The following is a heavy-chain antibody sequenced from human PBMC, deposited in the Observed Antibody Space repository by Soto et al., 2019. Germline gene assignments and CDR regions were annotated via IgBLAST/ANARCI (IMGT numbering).Heavy chain of an antibody. CDR2: IKSKTDGGTT. CDR3: TTVRGGYDFWSGYHDYFDY. V-gene: IGHV3-15*01. Sequence: XESLSLSCASSGFTFSNACMSGVRQAPGKGLEWVGRIKSKTDGGTTDYAAPVKGRFTISRDDSKNTLYLQMNSLKTEDTAVYYCTTVRGGYDFWSGYHDYFDYWGQGTLVTVSS. J-gene: IGHJ4*02. CDR1: GFTFSNAC. D-gene: IGHD3-3*01.